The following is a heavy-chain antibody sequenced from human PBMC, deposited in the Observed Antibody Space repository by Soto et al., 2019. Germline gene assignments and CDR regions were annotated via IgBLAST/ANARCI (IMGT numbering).Heavy chain of an antibody. CDR3: GGYSSSWYWFDP. CDR2: IYYSGST. CDR1: GGSISSSSYY. V-gene: IGHV4-39*01. J-gene: IGHJ5*02. D-gene: IGHD6-13*01. Sequence: PSETLSLTCTVSGGSISSSSYYWGWIRQPSGKGLEWIGSIYYSGSTYYNPSLKSRVTISVDTSKNQFSLKLSSVTAADTAVYYCGGYSSSWYWFDPWGQGTLVTVS.